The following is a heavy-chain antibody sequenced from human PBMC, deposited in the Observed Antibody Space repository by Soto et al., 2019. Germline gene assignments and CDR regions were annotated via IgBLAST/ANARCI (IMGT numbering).Heavy chain of an antibody. V-gene: IGHV4-59*01. Sequence: SETLSLTCTVSGGSISSYYWSWIRQPPGKGLEWIGYIYYSGSTNYNPSLKSRVTISVDTSKNQFSLKLSSVTAADTAVYYCARSPGSPTHLFDYWGQGTLVTVSS. D-gene: IGHD3-10*01. CDR2: IYYSGST. CDR3: ARSPGSPTHLFDY. J-gene: IGHJ4*02. CDR1: GGSISSYY.